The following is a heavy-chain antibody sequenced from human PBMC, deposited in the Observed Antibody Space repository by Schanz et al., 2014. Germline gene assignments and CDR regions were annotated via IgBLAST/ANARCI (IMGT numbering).Heavy chain of an antibody. J-gene: IGHJ3*02. Sequence: EVQLVESGGGLVQPGGSLRLSCAASGFAFDTYWMSWVRQAPGKGLEWVANIKHDGSEKYYVDSVKGRFTISRDNAKNSMYLEMNSLRAEDTAVFYCARVGGTYYDFWSGVPPTVMYDGFDIWGQGTMVTVS. CDR3: ARVGGTYYDFWSGVPPTVMYDGFDI. V-gene: IGHV3-7*01. CDR2: IKHDGSEK. CDR1: GFAFDTYW. D-gene: IGHD3-3*01.